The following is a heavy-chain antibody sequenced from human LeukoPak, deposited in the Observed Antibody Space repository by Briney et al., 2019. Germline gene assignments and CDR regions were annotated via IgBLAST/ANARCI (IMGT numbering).Heavy chain of an antibody. CDR2: IFYSGST. CDR1: GGPINDYY. V-gene: IGHV4-59*01. J-gene: IGHJ6*03. CDR3: ARVNADYYGSGSYRYYMDV. D-gene: IGHD3-10*01. Sequence: SETLSLTCSVSGGPINDYYWSWIRQSPGKGLEFIGYIFYSGSTKYNPSLKSRVTISVDTSKNQFSLKLSSVTAADTAVYYCARVNADYYGSGSYRYYMDVWGKGTTVTISS.